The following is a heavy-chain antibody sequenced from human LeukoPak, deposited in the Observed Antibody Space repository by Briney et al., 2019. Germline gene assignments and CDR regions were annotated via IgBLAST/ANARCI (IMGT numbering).Heavy chain of an antibody. CDR3: ARDPRDKGFDP. CDR1: GFTFSGYW. CDR2: INGDGSDT. D-gene: IGHD3-10*01. J-gene: IGHJ5*02. V-gene: IGHV3-74*01. Sequence: GGSLRLSCAASGFTFSGYWMHWARQSPGKGLVWVSCINGDGSDTRYADSVKGRFTISRDNAKNTLYLQMNSLRVEDTAVYYCARDPRDKGFDPWGQGTLVTVSS.